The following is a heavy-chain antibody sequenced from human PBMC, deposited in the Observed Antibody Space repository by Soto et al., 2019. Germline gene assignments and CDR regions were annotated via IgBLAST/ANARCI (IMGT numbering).Heavy chain of an antibody. D-gene: IGHD2-8*01. CDR1: GFTFSSYW. CDR2: INSDGSST. J-gene: IGHJ4*02. Sequence: EVQLVESGGGLVQPGGSRRLSCAASGFTFSSYWMHWVRQAPGKGLVWVSRINSDGSSTSYADSVKGRFTISRDNARNTLYLQMNSLRDEDAAVYYCARVGYCATGVCPNFDFWGQGTLVTVSS. V-gene: IGHV3-74*01. CDR3: ARVGYCATGVCPNFDF.